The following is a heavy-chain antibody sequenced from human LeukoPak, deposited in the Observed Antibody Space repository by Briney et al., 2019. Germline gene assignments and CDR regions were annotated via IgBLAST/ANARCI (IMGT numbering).Heavy chain of an antibody. D-gene: IGHD6-13*01. V-gene: IGHV4-39*01. CDR2: IYYSGST. Sequence: PSETLSLTCTVSGGSISSSSYYWGWIRQPPGKGLEWIGSIYYSGSTYYNPSLKSRVTISVDTSKNQFSLKLSSVTAADTAVYYCARQPAYSSSWYPYYYYMDVWGKGTTVTVSS. J-gene: IGHJ6*03. CDR3: ARQPAYSSSWYPYYYYMDV. CDR1: GGSISSSSYY.